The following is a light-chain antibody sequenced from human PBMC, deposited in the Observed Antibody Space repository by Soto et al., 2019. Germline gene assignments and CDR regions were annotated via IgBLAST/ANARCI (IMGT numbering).Light chain of an antibody. J-gene: IGKJ5*01. CDR2: GAS. Sequence: EIVLTQSPATLSLSPGERATLSCRASQSVSSSYLAWYQQNAGQDPRLLIYGASSRATGIPDRFSGSGSGTDFTLTISRLETEDFAVYYCQQYGSSLITFGQGTRLDIK. CDR3: QQYGSSLIT. CDR1: QSVSSSY. V-gene: IGKV3-20*01.